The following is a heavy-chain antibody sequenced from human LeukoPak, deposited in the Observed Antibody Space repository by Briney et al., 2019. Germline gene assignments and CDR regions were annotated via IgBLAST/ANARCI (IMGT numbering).Heavy chain of an antibody. D-gene: IGHD2-2*01. Sequence: GESLKISCKGSGYSFTSYWIGWVRKIPGKGLEWMGIIYPGDSDTRYGPSFQGQVTISADKSISTAYLQWSSLKASDTAMYYCARQRYCSSTSCYHFDYWGQGTLVTVSS. J-gene: IGHJ4*02. V-gene: IGHV5-51*01. CDR2: IYPGDSDT. CDR3: ARQRYCSSTSCYHFDY. CDR1: GYSFTSYW.